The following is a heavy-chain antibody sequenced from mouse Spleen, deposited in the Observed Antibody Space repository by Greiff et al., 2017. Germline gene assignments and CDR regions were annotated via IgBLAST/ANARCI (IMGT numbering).Heavy chain of an antibody. CDR2: ISSGGSYT. Sequence: EVQGVESGGGLVKPGGSLKLSCAASGFTFSDYYMYWVRQTPEKRLEWVATISSGGSYTYYPDSVKGRFTISRDNAKNTLYLQMSSLRSEDTAMYYCARLSWGQGTLVTVSA. CDR1: GFTFSDYY. J-gene: IGHJ3*01. CDR3: ARLS. V-gene: IGHV5-9-3*01.